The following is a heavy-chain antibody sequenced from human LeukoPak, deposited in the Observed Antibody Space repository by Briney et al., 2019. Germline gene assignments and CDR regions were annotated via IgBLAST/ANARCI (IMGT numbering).Heavy chain of an antibody. CDR2: IYYSGST. CDR1: GGSISSSSYY. J-gene: IGHJ4*02. D-gene: IGHD6-6*01. CDR3: ARDQREARLPDY. Sequence: SETLSLTCTVSGGSISSSSYYWGWIRQPPGKGLEWIGSIYYSGSTYYNPSLKSRVTISVDTSKNQFSLKLSSVTAADTAVYYCARDQREARLPDYWGQGTLVTVSS. V-gene: IGHV4-39*07.